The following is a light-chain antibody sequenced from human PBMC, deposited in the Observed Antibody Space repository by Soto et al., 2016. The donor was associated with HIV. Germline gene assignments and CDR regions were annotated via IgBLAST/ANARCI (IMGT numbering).Light chain of an antibody. CDR2: DDS. V-gene: IGLV3-21*03. CDR3: QVWDYSSDLHVV. CDR1: NIGSKS. Sequence: SYELTQPPSVSVAPGKTARITCGGNNIGSKSVHWYQRKPGQAPVLVVYDDSDRLSGIPERFSGSNSANTATLTISRVEAGDEADYYCQVWDYSSDLHVVFGGGTKLSVL. J-gene: IGLJ2*01.